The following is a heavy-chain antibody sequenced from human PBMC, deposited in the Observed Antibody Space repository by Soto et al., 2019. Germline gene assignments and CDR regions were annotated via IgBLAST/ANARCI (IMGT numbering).Heavy chain of an antibody. V-gene: IGHV3-11*01. D-gene: IGHD2-15*01. CDR3: ARAYSDAFDI. J-gene: IGHJ3*02. CDR1: GFRFSDSY. CDR2: ISGSGTTI. Sequence: PGGSLRLSCAVSGFRFSDSYMTWIRQAPGKGLEWVSKISGSGTTIYYGDSVKGRFTISRDNAKNSLYLQMNSLRAEDTAVYYCARAYSDAFDIWGQGTMVTVSS.